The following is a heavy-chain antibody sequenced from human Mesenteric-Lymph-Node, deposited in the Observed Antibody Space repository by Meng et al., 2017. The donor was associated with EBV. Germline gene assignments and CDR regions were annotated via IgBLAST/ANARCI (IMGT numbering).Heavy chain of an antibody. D-gene: IGHD6-19*01. J-gene: IGHJ5*02. CDR1: GDSFSSHG. CDR3: ARGATVAGRYNWFDP. CDR2: INPNTGNT. V-gene: IGHV1-8*02. Sequence: LVQAGAGGKEPGASARVSCKAAGDSFSSHGIIWVRQAPGQGVEWMVWINPNTGNTGFAQKFQGRVTMTRNTSLTTAYIELNSLRSEDTAVYYCARGATVAGRYNWFDPWGQGALVTVSS.